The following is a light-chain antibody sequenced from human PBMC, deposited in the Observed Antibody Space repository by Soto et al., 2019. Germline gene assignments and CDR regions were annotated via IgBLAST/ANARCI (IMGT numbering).Light chain of an antibody. Sequence: QSVLTQPASVSGSLGQSITISCTGSSSDVGGYNYVSWYQQHPGKAPKLMIYEVNNRPSGVSNRFSGSKSGNTASLTISGLQAEDEADYYCSSFTSSSTQVLGGGTQLTVL. CDR3: SSFTSSSTQV. CDR1: SSDVGGYNY. CDR2: EVN. V-gene: IGLV2-14*01. J-gene: IGLJ3*02.